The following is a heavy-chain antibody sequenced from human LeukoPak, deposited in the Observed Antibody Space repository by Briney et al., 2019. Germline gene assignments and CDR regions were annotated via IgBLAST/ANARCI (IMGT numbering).Heavy chain of an antibody. CDR1: GGSISSGGYY. D-gene: IGHD1/OR15-1a*01. CDR3: ARDTGFANNDAFDI. Sequence: SETLSLTCTVSGGSISSGGYYWGWIRQPPGKGLEWIGSIYYSGSTYYNPSLKSRVTISVDTSKNQFSLKLSSVTAADTAVYYCARDTGFANNDAFDIWGQGTMVTVSS. J-gene: IGHJ3*02. CDR2: IYYSGST. V-gene: IGHV4-39*07.